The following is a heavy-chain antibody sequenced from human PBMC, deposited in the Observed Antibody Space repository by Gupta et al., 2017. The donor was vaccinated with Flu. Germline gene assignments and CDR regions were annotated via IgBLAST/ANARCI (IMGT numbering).Heavy chain of an antibody. V-gene: IGHV3-23*01. CDR2: ISGGGGSS. J-gene: IGHJ4*02. CDR3: AKGGVIRPLGY. D-gene: IGHD3-10*01. CDR1: FTFSNYA. Sequence: FTFSNYAMSWVRQAPGKGLEWVSAISGGGGSSYYADSVKGRFTISRDNSKNTLYLQMNSLRAEDTAVYYCAKGGVIRPLGYWGQGTLVTVSS.